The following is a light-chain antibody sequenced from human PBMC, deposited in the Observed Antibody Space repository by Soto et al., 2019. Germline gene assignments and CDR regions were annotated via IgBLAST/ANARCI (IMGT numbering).Light chain of an antibody. J-gene: IGKJ2*03. V-gene: IGKV3-15*01. Sequence: TVLTLSPGISAVSRGERDTVACSTSQSISRSLAWYQQKPGQAPRLLISDASTRATGIPARFSGSGSGTEFTLTISRLQSEDFALYYCHQDNSWPAGSFGQGNKMDIK. CDR1: QSISRS. CDR3: HQDNSWPAGS. CDR2: DAS.